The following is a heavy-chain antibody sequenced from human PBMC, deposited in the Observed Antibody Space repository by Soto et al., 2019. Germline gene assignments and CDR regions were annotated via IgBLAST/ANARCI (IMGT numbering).Heavy chain of an antibody. V-gene: IGHV3-30-3*01. CDR3: ARGIAAASRVLGFDF. Sequence: GGSLRLSCAASGFTFSSYAMHWVRQAPGKGLEWVAIISYDGTYKLYTDSVKGRFTISRDNSKNTLYLQMNSLRPEDTAVYYCARGIAAASRVLGFDFWGQGTMVTVSS. D-gene: IGHD6-13*01. J-gene: IGHJ3*01. CDR2: ISYDGTYK. CDR1: GFTFSSYA.